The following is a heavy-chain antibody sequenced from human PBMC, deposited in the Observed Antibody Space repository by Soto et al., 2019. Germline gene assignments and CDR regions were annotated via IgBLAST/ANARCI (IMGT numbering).Heavy chain of an antibody. V-gene: IGHV3-30-3*01. CDR3: ASVYSSGWSMNFDY. D-gene: IGHD6-19*01. CDR1: GFTFSSYA. Sequence: GGSLRLSCAASGFTFSSYAMHWVRQAPGKGLEWVAVISYDGSNKYYADSVKGRFTISRDNSKNTLYLQMNSLRAEDTAVYYCASVYSSGWSMNFDYWGQGTLVTVSS. J-gene: IGHJ4*02. CDR2: ISYDGSNK.